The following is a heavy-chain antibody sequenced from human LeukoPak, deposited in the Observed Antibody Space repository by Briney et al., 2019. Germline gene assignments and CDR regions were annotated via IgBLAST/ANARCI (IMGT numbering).Heavy chain of an antibody. CDR3: ARVRSGYDFWSGYSPYYFDY. CDR1: GFSISSGYY. D-gene: IGHD3-3*01. J-gene: IGHJ4*02. Sequence: SETLSLTCTVSGFSISSGYYWGWIRQPPGKGLEWIGYIYYSGSTNYNPSLKSRVTISVDTSKNQFSLKLSSVTAADTAVYYCARVRSGYDFWSGYSPYYFDYWGQGTLVTVSS. V-gene: IGHV4-61*01. CDR2: IYYSGST.